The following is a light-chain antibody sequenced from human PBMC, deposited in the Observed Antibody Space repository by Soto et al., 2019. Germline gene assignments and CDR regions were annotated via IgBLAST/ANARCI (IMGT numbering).Light chain of an antibody. CDR1: QSISSW. CDR3: QQYNSYSPLT. Sequence: DIQMTQSPSTLSASVGDRVTITCRASQSISSWLAWYQQKPGTAPKLLIYGASTLQSGVPSRFSESRSGTEFTLTISSLQPDDFATYYCQQYNSYSPLTFGGGTKVDIK. V-gene: IGKV1-5*01. CDR2: GAS. J-gene: IGKJ4*01.